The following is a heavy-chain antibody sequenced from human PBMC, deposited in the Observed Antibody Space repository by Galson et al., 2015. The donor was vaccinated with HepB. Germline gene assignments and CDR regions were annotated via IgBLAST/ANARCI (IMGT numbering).Heavy chain of an antibody. V-gene: IGHV1-3*01. CDR2: INAGNGNT. CDR3: AREARIAVAGTGGTLWYFDL. J-gene: IGHJ2*01. D-gene: IGHD6-19*01. CDR1: GYTFTSYA. Sequence: SVKVSCKASGYTFTSYAMHWVRQAPGQRLEWMGWINAGNGNTKYSQKFQGRVTITRDTSASTAYMELSSLRSEDTAVYYCAREARIAVAGTGGTLWYFDLWGRGTLVTVSS.